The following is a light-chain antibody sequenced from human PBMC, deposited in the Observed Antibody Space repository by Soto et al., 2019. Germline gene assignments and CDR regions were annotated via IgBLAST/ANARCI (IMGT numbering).Light chain of an antibody. Sequence: DILMTQSPASLAVSLGERATINCKSSQSILFSSNNKNYLAWYQQKAGQPPKLLIYWASTRESGVPDRFSGSGSGTDFTLTISSLQAEDVAVYHCQQYYSAPMTFGQGTRLEIK. CDR3: QQYYSAPMT. CDR2: WAS. V-gene: IGKV4-1*01. J-gene: IGKJ5*01. CDR1: QSILFSSNNKNY.